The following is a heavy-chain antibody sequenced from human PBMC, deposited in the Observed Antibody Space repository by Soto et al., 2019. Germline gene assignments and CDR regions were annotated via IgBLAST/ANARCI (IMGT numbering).Heavy chain of an antibody. D-gene: IGHD6-19*01. CDR2: ISAYNGNT. CDR3: ARDRAVAGTLSF. Sequence: ASVKVSCKAFGYTFTNYAMHWVRQAPGQGLEWMGWISAYNGNTNYAQKLQGRVTMTTDTSTSTAYMELRSLRSDDTAVYYCARDRAVAGTLSFWGQGTLVTVSS. V-gene: IGHV1-18*01. J-gene: IGHJ4*02. CDR1: GYTFTNYA.